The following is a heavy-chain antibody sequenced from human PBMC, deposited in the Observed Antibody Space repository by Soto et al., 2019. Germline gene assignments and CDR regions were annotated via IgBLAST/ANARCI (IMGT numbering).Heavy chain of an antibody. CDR3: ATDLLPLNHAFDI. CDR1: GYTLTELS. Sequence: ASVKVSCKVSGYTLTELSMHWVRQAPGKRLEWMGGFDPEDGETIYAQKFQGRVTMTEDTSTDTAYMELSSLRSEDPAVYYCATDLLPLNHAFDIWGQGTMVTVSS. D-gene: IGHD3-9*01. V-gene: IGHV1-24*01. J-gene: IGHJ3*02. CDR2: FDPEDGET.